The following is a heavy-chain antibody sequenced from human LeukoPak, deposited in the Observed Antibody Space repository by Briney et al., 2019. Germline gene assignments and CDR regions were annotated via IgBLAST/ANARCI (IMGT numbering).Heavy chain of an antibody. CDR3: ARQSVSGSSLSYFDY. J-gene: IGHJ4*02. D-gene: IGHD3-22*01. CDR2: IYDSGST. Sequence: SETLSLTCTASGGSISSYYWSWIRQPPGKGLEWIGNIYDSGSTNYNPSLKSRLTISVDTSKNQCSLKLSSVTAADTAVYYCARQSVSGSSLSYFDYWGQGTLVNVSS. V-gene: IGHV4-59*01. CDR1: GGSISSYY.